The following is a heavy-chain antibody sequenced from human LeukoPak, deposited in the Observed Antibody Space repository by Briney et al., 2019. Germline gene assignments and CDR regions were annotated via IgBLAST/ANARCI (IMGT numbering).Heavy chain of an antibody. CDR2: ITNSGTTI. CDR3: AKDRGGQQLVLDAFDI. CDR1: GFTFTDYY. Sequence: GGSLRLSCAASGFTFTDYYMSWIRQAPGKGLEWVSYITNSGTTIYYADSVKGRFTISRDNAKNSLYLQMNSLRAEDTAVYYCAKDRGGQQLVLDAFDIWGQGTMVTVSS. J-gene: IGHJ3*02. V-gene: IGHV3-11*04. D-gene: IGHD6-13*01.